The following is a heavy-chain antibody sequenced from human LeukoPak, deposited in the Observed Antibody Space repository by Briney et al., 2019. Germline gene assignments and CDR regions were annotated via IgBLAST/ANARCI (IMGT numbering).Heavy chain of an antibody. CDR3: ASDLITMIAVSNAFDI. Sequence: LTGGSLRLSCAASGFTFSNYAMSWVRQAPGKGLEWVSGISGSAASTYYADSVKGRFTISRDNSKNTLYLQMNSLRAEDTAVYYCASDLITMIAVSNAFDIWGQGTMVTVSS. CDR2: ISGSAAST. J-gene: IGHJ3*02. V-gene: IGHV3-23*01. D-gene: IGHD3-22*01. CDR1: GFTFSNYA.